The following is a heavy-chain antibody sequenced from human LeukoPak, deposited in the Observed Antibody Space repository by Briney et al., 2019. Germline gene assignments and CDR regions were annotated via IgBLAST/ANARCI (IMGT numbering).Heavy chain of an antibody. CDR2: MYYSGST. CDR3: AGPYYYDSRIDP. CDR1: GGSISSGDYY. J-gene: IGHJ5*02. Sequence: SETLSLPCTVSGGSISSGDYYWSWLRQPPGKGLEWVGYMYYSGSTYYNPSLKSRVTISVDTSKNQFSLKLSSVTAADTAVYYCAGPYYYDSRIDPWGQGTLVTVSS. V-gene: IGHV4-30-4*01. D-gene: IGHD3-22*01.